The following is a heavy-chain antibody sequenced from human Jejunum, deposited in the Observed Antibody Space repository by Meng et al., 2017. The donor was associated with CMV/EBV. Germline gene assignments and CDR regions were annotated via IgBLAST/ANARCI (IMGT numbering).Heavy chain of an antibody. V-gene: IGHV1-69*04. D-gene: IGHD3-10*01. Sequence: TLSSNTISWVRQAPGQGLEWMGRIIPINGITKYAQKFQGRVTITADISTTTFYMELSSLRSEDAAVYYCARDLEEGQSYNVDAFDIWGQGTMVTVSS. CDR1: TLSSNT. CDR2: IIPINGIT. J-gene: IGHJ3*02. CDR3: ARDLEEGQSYNVDAFDI.